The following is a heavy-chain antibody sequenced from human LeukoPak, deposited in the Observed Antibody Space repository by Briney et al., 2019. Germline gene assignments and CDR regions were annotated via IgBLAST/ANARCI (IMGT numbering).Heavy chain of an antibody. V-gene: IGHV7-4-1*02. D-gene: IGHD3-10*01. CDR2: INTNTGNP. Sequence: GASVKVSCKASGYTFTSYAMNWVRQAPGQGLEWMGWINTNTGNPTYAQGFTGRFVFSLDTSVSTAYLQISSLKAEDTAVYYCATEIRVQGVIIIPDWGQGTLVTVSS. CDR1: GYTFTSYA. CDR3: ATEIRVQGVIIIPD. J-gene: IGHJ4*02.